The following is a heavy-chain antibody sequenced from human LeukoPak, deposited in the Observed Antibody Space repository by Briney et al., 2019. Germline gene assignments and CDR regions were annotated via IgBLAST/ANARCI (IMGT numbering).Heavy chain of an antibody. J-gene: IGHJ3*01. CDR2: ICYSGST. D-gene: IGHD6-13*01. Sequence: SETLSLTCTVSGVSISSYYWSWIRQPPGKGLEWIGYICYSGSTNYSPSLKSRVTISLDTSKNQFSLKLSSVTAADTAVYYCARHDGSSWYYAFDVWGQGTMVTVSS. CDR1: GVSISSYY. CDR3: ARHDGSSWYYAFDV. V-gene: IGHV4-59*08.